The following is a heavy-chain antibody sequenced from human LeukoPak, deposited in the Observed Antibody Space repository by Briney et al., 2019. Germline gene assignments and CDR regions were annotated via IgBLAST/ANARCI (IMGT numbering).Heavy chain of an antibody. Sequence: SETLSLTCTVSGGSISSYYWSWIRQPPGKGLEWIGYIYYSGSTNYNPSLKSRVTISVDTSKNQFSLKLSSVTAADTAMYYCAKTHSRFPPDFDYWRQGTLVIVSS. V-gene: IGHV4-59*01. J-gene: IGHJ4*02. D-gene: IGHD2/OR15-2a*01. CDR1: GGSISSYY. CDR2: IYYSGST. CDR3: AKTHSRFPPDFDY.